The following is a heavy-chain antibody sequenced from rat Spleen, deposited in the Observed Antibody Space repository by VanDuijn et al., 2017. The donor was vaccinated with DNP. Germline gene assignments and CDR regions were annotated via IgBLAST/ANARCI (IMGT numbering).Heavy chain of an antibody. D-gene: IGHD1-11*01. J-gene: IGHJ2*01. CDR1: GFTFRDYN. V-gene: IGHV5-7*01. CDR2: IIYDGSRT. CDR3: ARQTTALYFDY. Sequence: EVQLVESGGGLVQPGRSLKLSCAASGFTFRDYNMAWVRQAPKKGLEWVATIIYDGSRTYYRDSVKGRFTISRDNAKSTLYLQMDSLRSEETATYYCARQTTALYFDYWGQGVMVTVSS.